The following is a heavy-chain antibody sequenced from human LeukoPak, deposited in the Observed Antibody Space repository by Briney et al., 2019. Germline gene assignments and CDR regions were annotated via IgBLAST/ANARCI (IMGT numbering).Heavy chain of an antibody. CDR3: ASTFRITGTTYYY. CDR2: INSDGTKS. CDR1: GFTFSSLW. V-gene: IGHV3-74*01. Sequence: GGSLRLSCAASGFTFSSLWMHWVRQVPGEGLVWVSHINSDGTKSTYSDSVKGRFTISRDTAENTVYLQMNSLRAEDTAVYYCASTFRITGTTYYYWGQGTLVTISS. J-gene: IGHJ4*02. D-gene: IGHD1-20*01.